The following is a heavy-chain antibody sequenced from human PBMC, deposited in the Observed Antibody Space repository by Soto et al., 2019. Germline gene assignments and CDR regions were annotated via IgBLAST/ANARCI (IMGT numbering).Heavy chain of an antibody. CDR1: GFTFDDYA. CDR2: ISWNSGSI. V-gene: IGHV3-9*01. J-gene: IGHJ4*02. CDR3: AKVGVGYCSGGSGDAAYFDY. Sequence: EVQLVESGGGLVQPGRSLRLSCAASGFTFDDYAMHWVRQAPGKGLEWVSGISWNSGSIGYADSVKGRFTISRDNAKNSLYLQMNSLRAEDTALYYCAKVGVGYCSGGSGDAAYFDYWGQGTLVTVSS. D-gene: IGHD2-15*01.